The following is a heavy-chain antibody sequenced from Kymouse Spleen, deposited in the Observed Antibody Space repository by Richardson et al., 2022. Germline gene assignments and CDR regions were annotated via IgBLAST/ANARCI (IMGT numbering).Heavy chain of an antibody. J-gene: IGHJ4*02. CDR1: GFTFSNAW. Sequence: EVQLVESGGGLVKPGGSLRLSCAASGFTFSNAWMSWVRQAPGKGLEWVGRIKSKTDGGTTDYAAPVKGRFTISRDDSKNTLYLQMNSLKTEDTAVYYCTTGYSYGYLFDYWGQGTLVTVSS. CDR2: IKSKTDGGTT. V-gene: IGHV3-15*01. CDR3: TTGYSYGYLFDY. D-gene: IGHD5-18,IGHD5-18*01.